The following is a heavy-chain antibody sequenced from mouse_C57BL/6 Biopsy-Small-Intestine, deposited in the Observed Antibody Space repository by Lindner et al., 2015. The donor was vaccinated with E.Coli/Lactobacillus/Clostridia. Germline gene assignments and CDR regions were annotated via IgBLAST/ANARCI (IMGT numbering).Heavy chain of an antibody. CDR1: GYAFSSYW. Sequence: ELVKPGASVKISCKASGYAFSSYWMNWVKQRPGKGLEWIGQIYPGDGDTNYNGKFKGKATLTADKSSSTAYMQLSSLTSEDSAVYFCARPYGNYLGWFAYWGQGTLVTVSA. J-gene: IGHJ3*01. D-gene: IGHD2-1*01. V-gene: IGHV1-80*01. CDR3: ARPYGNYLGWFAY. CDR2: IYPGDGDT.